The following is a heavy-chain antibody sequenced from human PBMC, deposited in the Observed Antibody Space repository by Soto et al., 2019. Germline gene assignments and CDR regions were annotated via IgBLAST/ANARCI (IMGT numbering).Heavy chain of an antibody. CDR1: GSTFTSYY. CDR3: ARDGRGSDSSGWYYFDY. D-gene: IGHD6-19*01. Sequence: ASVKVSYKASGSTFTSYYMHWVRQAPGQGLEWMGIINPSGGSTSYAQKFQGRVTMTRDTSTSTVYMELSSLRSEDTAVYYCARDGRGSDSSGWYYFDYWGQGTLVTV. J-gene: IGHJ4*02. V-gene: IGHV1-46*01. CDR2: INPSGGST.